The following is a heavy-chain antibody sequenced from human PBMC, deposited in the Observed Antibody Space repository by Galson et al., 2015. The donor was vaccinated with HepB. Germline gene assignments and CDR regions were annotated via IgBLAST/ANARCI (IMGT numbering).Heavy chain of an antibody. CDR1: GGTFSSYA. D-gene: IGHD3-16*01. CDR2: IIPMFGTP. V-gene: IGHV1-69*13. J-gene: IGHJ4*02. CDR3: ARDSAGWGSYFFYYFEY. Sequence: SVKVSCKASGGTFSSYAISWVRQAPAQGLEWMGGIIPMFGTPKYAQKFQGRVTITADESTNTAYMEVSGLRSEDTAVYYCARDSAGWGSYFFYYFEYWGQGTLVTVSS.